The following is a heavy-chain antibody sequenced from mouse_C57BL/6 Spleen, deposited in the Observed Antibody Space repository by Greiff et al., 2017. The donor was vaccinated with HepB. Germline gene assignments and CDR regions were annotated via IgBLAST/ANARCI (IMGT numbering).Heavy chain of an antibody. CDR3: ARDADWYFDV. CDR2: INPSSGYT. Sequence: VQLQQSGAELAKPGASVKLSCKASGYTFTSYWMHWVKQRPGQGLEWIGYINPSSGYTKYNQKFKDKATLTADKSSSKADMQLSSLTYEDSAVYYCARDADWYFDVWGTGTTVTVSS. CDR1: GYTFTSYW. J-gene: IGHJ1*03. V-gene: IGHV1-7*01.